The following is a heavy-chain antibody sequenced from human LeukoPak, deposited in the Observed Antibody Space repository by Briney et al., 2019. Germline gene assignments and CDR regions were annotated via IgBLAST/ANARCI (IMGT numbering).Heavy chain of an antibody. CDR1: GYTFTGYY. J-gene: IGHJ6*04. CDR2: FDPEDGET. Sequence: GASVKVSCKASGYTFTGYYMHWVRQAPGQGLEWMGGFDPEDGETIYAQKFQGRVTMTEDTSTDTAYMELSSLRAEDTAVYYCASTYISSWGRDVWGKGTTVTVSS. CDR3: ASTYISSWGRDV. D-gene: IGHD6-13*01. V-gene: IGHV1-24*01.